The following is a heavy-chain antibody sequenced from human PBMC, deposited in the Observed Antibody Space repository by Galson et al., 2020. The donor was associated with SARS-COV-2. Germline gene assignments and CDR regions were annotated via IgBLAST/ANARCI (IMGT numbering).Heavy chain of an antibody. CDR1: GYSFSTYG. J-gene: IGHJ4*02. D-gene: IGHD6-13*01. V-gene: IGHV1-18*01. CDR3: ARGRRQQQGFDY. CDR2: ISAYNGNT. Sequence: ASVKVSCKASGYSFSTYGFSWVRQAPGQGLEWMGWISAYNGNTNYAQNLRGRVTMTTDTSTSTAYMDLRSLRSDDTAVYYCARGRRQQQGFDYWGQGTLVTVSS.